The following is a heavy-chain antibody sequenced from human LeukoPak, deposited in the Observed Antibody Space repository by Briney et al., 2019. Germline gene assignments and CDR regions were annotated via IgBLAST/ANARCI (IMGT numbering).Heavy chain of an antibody. V-gene: IGHV1-69*13. CDR2: IIPIFGTA. CDR3: ARGRDIVVVPVEWLFDP. J-gene: IGHJ5*02. CDR1: GYTFTSYG. D-gene: IGHD2-2*01. Sequence: SVKVSCKASGYTFTSYGISWVRQAPGQGLEWMGGIIPIFGTANYAQKFQGRVTITADESTSTAYMELSSLRSEDTAVYYCARGRDIVVVPVEWLFDPWGQGTLVTVSS.